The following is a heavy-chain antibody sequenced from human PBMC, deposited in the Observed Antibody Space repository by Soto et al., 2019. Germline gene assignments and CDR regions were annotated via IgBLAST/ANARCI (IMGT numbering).Heavy chain of an antibody. Sequence: EVQLVQSGAEVKKPGESLRISCKGSGYSFTSYWISWVRQMPGKGLEWMGRIDPSDSYTNYSPSFQGHVTISADKSISTAYLQWSSLKASDTAMYYCARPRQQLGYYWYFDLWGRGTLVTVSS. V-gene: IGHV5-10-1*03. J-gene: IGHJ2*01. CDR1: GYSFTSYW. CDR3: ARPRQQLGYYWYFDL. D-gene: IGHD6-13*01. CDR2: IDPSDSYT.